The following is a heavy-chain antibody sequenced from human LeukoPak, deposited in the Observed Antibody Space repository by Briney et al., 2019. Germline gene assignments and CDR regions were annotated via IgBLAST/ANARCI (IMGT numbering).Heavy chain of an antibody. D-gene: IGHD2/OR15-2a*01. J-gene: IGHJ4*02. Sequence: SETLSLTCAVYGGSFSGYYWTWIRQPPGQGLEWMGEINHNGGATYNPSLKSRVTISVDTSKNQFSLKLWSVTAADTAVYYCARAHIVIDPAGNYFDYWGQGSLVTVSS. V-gene: IGHV4-34*01. CDR1: GGSFSGYY. CDR2: INHNGGA. CDR3: ARAHIVIDPAGNYFDY.